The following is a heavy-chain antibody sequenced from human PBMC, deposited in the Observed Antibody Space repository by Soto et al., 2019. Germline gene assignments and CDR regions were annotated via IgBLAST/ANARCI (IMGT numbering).Heavy chain of an antibody. D-gene: IGHD5-12*01. J-gene: IGHJ4*02. CDR3: ARDRSPSWLQLLFSFDY. CDR1: GFTFSSYA. V-gene: IGHV3-30-3*01. CDR2: ISYDGSNK. Sequence: GGSLRLSCAASGFTFSSYAMHWVRQAPGKGLEWVAVISYDGSNKYYADSVKGRFTISRDNSKNTLYLQMNSLRAEDTAVYYCARDRSPSWLQLLFSFDYWGQGTLVTVSS.